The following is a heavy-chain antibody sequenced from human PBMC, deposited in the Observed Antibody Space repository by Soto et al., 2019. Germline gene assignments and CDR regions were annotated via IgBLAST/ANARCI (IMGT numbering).Heavy chain of an antibody. CDR3: VKDTKIGPWLVPKYFDY. CDR2: ISGTGTP. V-gene: IGHV3-23*01. D-gene: IGHD6-19*01. CDR1: GFTFSSYA. J-gene: IGHJ4*02. Sequence: EVQLLESGGGLVQPGNSLRLSCAASGFTFSSYAMNWVRQAPGKGLEWVSAISGTGTPYYADSVKGRFTISRDDSKNTLYLQMNNLRAEDTAVYYCVKDTKIGPWLVPKYFDYSGQGTLVTVSS.